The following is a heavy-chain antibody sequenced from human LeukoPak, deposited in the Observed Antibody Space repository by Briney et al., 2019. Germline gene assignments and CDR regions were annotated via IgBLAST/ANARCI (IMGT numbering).Heavy chain of an antibody. D-gene: IGHD5-24*01. CDR3: ARVRDGHPKSGFDF. CDR1: GFTFSMYV. J-gene: IGHJ4*02. Sequence: PGGSLRLSCAASGFTFSMYVMTWVRQAPGKGLEWVSSISGTSAHIYYADSLKGRFTISRDNAKNSVYLQMNSPRAEDTAVYYCARVRDGHPKSGFDFWGQGTLVTVSS. V-gene: IGHV3-21*01. CDR2: ISGTSAHI.